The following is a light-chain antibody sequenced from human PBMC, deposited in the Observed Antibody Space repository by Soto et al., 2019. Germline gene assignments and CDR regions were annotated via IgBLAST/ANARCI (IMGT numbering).Light chain of an antibody. CDR2: GAS. Sequence: EFVLTQSPGTLSLSPGERATLSCSASQSVSTNLAWYQHKPGQAPSLIIYGASSRATGIPDRFSGSGAGTDFTLTISRLEPEDFAVYYCQQYGSSRWTFGQGTKVDIK. CDR1: QSVSTN. V-gene: IGKV3-20*01. J-gene: IGKJ1*01. CDR3: QQYGSSRWT.